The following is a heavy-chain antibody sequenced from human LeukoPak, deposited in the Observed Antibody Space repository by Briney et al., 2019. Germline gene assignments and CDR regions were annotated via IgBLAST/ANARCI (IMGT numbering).Heavy chain of an antibody. V-gene: IGHV3-30*04. D-gene: IGHD3-3*01. CDR2: ISYDGSTK. CDR3: AGHFGAWHYFDY. Sequence: GGSLRLSCAASGFTFSSYAIHWVRQAPGKELEWVALISYDGSTKYSTDSVKGRFTISRDNSKNTLYLQMNSLRPEDTAVYYCAGHFGAWHYFDYWGQGTLVTVSS. J-gene: IGHJ4*02. CDR1: GFTFSSYA.